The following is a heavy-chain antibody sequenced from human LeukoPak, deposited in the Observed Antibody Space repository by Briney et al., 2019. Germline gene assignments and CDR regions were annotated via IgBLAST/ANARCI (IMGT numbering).Heavy chain of an antibody. CDR3: ARDSTRVVVESGEIDY. D-gene: IGHD2-15*01. CDR2: IKQDGSEK. CDR1: GFTFSSYW. Sequence: GGAVRLSCAASGFTFSSYWMRWVRQAPGKGVEWVANIKQDGSEKYYVDSVKGRFTISRDNAKNSLYLQMNSLRAEDTAVYYCARDSTRVVVESGEIDYWGQGTLVTVSS. V-gene: IGHV3-7*01. J-gene: IGHJ4*02.